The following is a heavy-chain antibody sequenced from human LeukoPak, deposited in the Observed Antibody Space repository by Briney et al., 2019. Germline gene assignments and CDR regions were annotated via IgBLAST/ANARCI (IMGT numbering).Heavy chain of an antibody. CDR3: ARAVSFYGSGRPSSWFDP. J-gene: IGHJ5*02. CDR1: GFTFSSYD. Sequence: GGSLRLSCAASGFTFSSYDMHWVRQATGKGLEWVSAIGTAGDTYYPGSVKGRFTISRENAKNSLYLQMNSLRAGDTAVYYCARAVSFYGSGRPSSWFDPWGQGTLVTVSS. CDR2: IGTAGDT. V-gene: IGHV3-13*01. D-gene: IGHD3-10*01.